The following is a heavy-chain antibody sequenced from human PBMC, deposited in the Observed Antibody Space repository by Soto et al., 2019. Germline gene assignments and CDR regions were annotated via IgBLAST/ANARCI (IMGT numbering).Heavy chain of an antibody. CDR2: INPATGAA. J-gene: IGHJ3*02. Sequence: QLHLVQSGAVVKKPGASVTVSCSASGYPVTAYYMHWVRQAPGRGLEWMGGINPATGAAKYTQTFKGRVPMTRDTSTSTVFMEPVGLTSGDPAVFYWARGGGVGVAGSAAFDMWGQGTLVTVSS. CDR1: GYPVTAYY. CDR3: ARGGGVGVAGSAAFDM. V-gene: IGHV1-2*02. D-gene: IGHD3-3*01.